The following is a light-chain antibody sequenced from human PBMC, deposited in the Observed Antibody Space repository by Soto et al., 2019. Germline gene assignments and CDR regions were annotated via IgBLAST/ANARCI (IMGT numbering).Light chain of an antibody. V-gene: IGKV3-11*01. CDR3: QQRSNWPSIT. CDR2: DAS. J-gene: IGKJ5*01. CDR1: QSVSSY. Sequence: EIVLTQSPATLSWSPGERATLSCGASQSVSSYLAWYQQKPAQAPRLLIYDASNRATGIPARFSGSGSGTDFTLTISSLEPEDFAVYYCQQRSNWPSITFGQGTRLEIK.